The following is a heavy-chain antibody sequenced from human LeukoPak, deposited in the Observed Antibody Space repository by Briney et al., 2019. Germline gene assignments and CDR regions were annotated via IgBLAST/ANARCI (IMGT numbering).Heavy chain of an antibody. V-gene: IGHV1-2*02. CDR3: ARHTLSRRWGSSPDFDY. J-gene: IGHJ4*02. D-gene: IGHD6-6*01. Sequence: ASVKVSCKASGYTFTGYYMHWVRQAPGQGLEWMGWINPNSGGTNYAQKFQGRVTMTRDTSISTAYMELSRLRSDDTAVYYCARHTLSRRWGSSPDFDYWGQGTLVTVSS. CDR2: INPNSGGT. CDR1: GYTFTGYY.